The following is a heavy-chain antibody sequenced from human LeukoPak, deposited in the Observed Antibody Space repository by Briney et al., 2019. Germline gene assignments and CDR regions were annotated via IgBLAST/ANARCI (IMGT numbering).Heavy chain of an antibody. D-gene: IGHD3-9*01. Sequence: SETLSLTCTVSGGSISSGSYYWSWIRQPAGKGLEWIGRIYSSGSTSYNPSLESRVTISVDTSKNQFSLKLSSVTAADTAVYYCARDLRYFDWATWGQGTLVTVSS. J-gene: IGHJ5*02. V-gene: IGHV4-61*02. CDR1: GGSISSGSYY. CDR3: ARDLRYFDWAT. CDR2: IYSSGST.